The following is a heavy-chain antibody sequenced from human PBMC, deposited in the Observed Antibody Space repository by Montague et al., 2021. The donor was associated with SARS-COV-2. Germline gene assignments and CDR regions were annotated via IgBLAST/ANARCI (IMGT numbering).Heavy chain of an antibody. CDR1: GGSVSSSPYY. CDR2: IAYSGRT. CDR3: ASSYYYGSVTYVYNYYMDV. D-gene: IGHD3-10*01. V-gene: IGHV4-39*01. J-gene: IGHJ6*03. Sequence: SETLSLTCTVSGGSVSSSPYYWGWIRQPPGRGLEWVGSIAYSGRTYFSPSLKSRLTISVDSSENQFSLRLSSVTAADTAVYYCASSYYYGSVTYVYNYYMDVWGQGTPVTVSS.